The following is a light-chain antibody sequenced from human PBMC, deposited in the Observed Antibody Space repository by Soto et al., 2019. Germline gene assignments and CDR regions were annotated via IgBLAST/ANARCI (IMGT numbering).Light chain of an antibody. J-gene: IGLJ3*02. CDR3: SSYAGSYILGV. V-gene: IGLV2-11*01. Sequence: QSALTQPASVSGSPGQSITISCTGTSSDVGGYDFVSWYQQYPGKAPKLIIYDVTKRPSGVPDRFSGSKSGNSASLTISGLQAEDEADYYCSSYAGSYILGVFGGGTKLTVL. CDR1: SSDVGGYDF. CDR2: DVT.